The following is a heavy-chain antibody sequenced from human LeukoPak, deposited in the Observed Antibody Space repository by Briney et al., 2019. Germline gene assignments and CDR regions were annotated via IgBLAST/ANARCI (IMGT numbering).Heavy chain of an antibody. J-gene: IGHJ2*01. D-gene: IGHD2-21*02. CDR3: ARVFGGNSAWYFDL. CDR2: IYHSGST. V-gene: IGHV4-30-2*01. Sequence: SQTLSLTCAVSGGSISSGGYSWSWIRQPPGKGLEWIGYIYHSGSTYYNPSLKSRVTISVDRSKNQFSLKLSSVTAADTAVYYCARVFGGNSAWYFDLWGRGTLVTVSS. CDR1: GGSISSGGYS.